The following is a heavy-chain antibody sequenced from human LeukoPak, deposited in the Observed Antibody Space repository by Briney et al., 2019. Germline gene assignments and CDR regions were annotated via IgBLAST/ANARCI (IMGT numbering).Heavy chain of an antibody. J-gene: IGHJ4*02. CDR2: IHTSEST. V-gene: IGHV4-4*07. D-gene: IGHD3-22*01. CDR3: AGDLYYYDSGGYYYFDY. Sequence: SETLSLTCTVSGGSISSYYWSWIRQPAGKGLEWIGRIHTSESTNYNPSLKNRVTMSVDTSKNQFSLKLRSVTAADTAVYYCAGDLYYYDSGGYYYFDYWGQGTLVTVSS. CDR1: GGSISSYY.